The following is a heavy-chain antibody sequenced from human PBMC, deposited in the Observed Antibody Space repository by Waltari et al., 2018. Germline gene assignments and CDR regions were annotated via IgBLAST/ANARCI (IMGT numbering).Heavy chain of an antibody. Sequence: QVQLVESGGGVVQPGRSLRLSCAAYGFTFSSYGMHWVRQAPGKGLEWVAVIWYDGSNKYYADSVKGRFTISRDNSKNTLYLQMNSLRAEDTAMYYCAKDIGNYVDYYYYGMDVWGQGTTVTVSS. CDR1: GFTFSSYG. D-gene: IGHD4-4*01. V-gene: IGHV3-30*18. CDR2: IWYDGSNK. J-gene: IGHJ6*02. CDR3: AKDIGNYVDYYYYGMDV.